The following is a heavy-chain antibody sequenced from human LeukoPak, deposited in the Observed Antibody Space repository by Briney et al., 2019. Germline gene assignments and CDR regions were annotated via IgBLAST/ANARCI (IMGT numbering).Heavy chain of an antibody. Sequence: ASVTVSFTSSAYTFTVYYMHWVRQAPGQGLEWMGWINPNSGGTNYAQKFQGRVTMTRDTSISTAYMELSRLRSDDTAVYYCARGATVTTYHYYYMDVWGKGTTVTVSS. CDR1: AYTFTVYY. V-gene: IGHV1-2*02. CDR3: ARGATVTTYHYYYMDV. J-gene: IGHJ6*03. CDR2: INPNSGGT. D-gene: IGHD4-11*01.